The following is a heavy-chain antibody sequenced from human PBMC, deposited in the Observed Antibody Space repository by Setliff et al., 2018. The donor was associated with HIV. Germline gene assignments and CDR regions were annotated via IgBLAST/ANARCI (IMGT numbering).Heavy chain of an antibody. CDR1: DDPISSYY. CDR3: ARSSLGVGSKDLQV. CDR2: LYVSGDT. D-gene: IGHD1-26*01. V-gene: IGHV4-4*07. J-gene: IGHJ1*01. Sequence: KPSETLSLTCYVTDDPISSYYWSWVRQPAGKGLEWIGRLYVSGDTNYNPSLKSRVTILVDPSKNQFSLRLSSVTAADTAVYYCARSSLGVGSKDLQVWGQGTLVTVSS.